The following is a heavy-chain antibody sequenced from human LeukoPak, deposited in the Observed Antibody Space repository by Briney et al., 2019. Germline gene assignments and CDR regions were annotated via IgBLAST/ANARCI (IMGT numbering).Heavy chain of an antibody. CDR2: FDPEDGET. D-gene: IGHD3-10*01. V-gene: IGHV1-24*01. Sequence: GGSLRLSCAASGFTFSSYWMSWVRQAPGKGLEWMGGFDPEDGETIYAQKFQGRVTMTEDTSTDTAYMELSSLRSEDTAVYYCATIAWGSGSYYNVGPFDYWGQGTLVTVSS. J-gene: IGHJ4*02. CDR1: GFTFSSYW. CDR3: ATIAWGSGSYYNVGPFDY.